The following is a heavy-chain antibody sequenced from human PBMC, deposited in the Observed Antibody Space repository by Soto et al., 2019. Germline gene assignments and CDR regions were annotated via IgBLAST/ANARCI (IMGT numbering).Heavy chain of an antibody. D-gene: IGHD6-13*01. J-gene: IGHJ4*02. CDR2: ISPLFSTT. V-gene: IGHV1-69*01. CDR1: GDLSNNHA. Sequence: QVQLVQSGAEVKEPGSSVKVSSKATGDLSNNHAFNSVRQAPGQGLEWMGRISPLFSTTNYAQKFQGRVTIGADELTTIVYLEVSNLESEDTAMYYCAASSSVAAAGYFKFWGQGTLVTVSP. CDR3: AASSSVAAAGYFKF.